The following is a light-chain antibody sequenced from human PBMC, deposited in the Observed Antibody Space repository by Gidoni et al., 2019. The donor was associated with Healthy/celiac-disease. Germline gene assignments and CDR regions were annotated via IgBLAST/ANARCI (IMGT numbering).Light chain of an antibody. CDR2: GKN. V-gene: IGLV3-19*01. J-gene: IGLJ1*01. CDR3: NARDSSGNHLI. CDR1: SLRSYY. Sequence: SSQLSQDPAVSVPLGQTVRITCQGDSLRSYYASWYQQKPGQAPVLVIYGKNNRPSGIPDRFSGSSSGNTASLTITGAQAEDEADYYCNARDSSGNHLIFGTGTKVTVL.